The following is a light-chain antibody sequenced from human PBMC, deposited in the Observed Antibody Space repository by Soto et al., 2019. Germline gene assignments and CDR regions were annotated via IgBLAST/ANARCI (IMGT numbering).Light chain of an antibody. V-gene: IGKV3-20*01. CDR1: QSFSNTY. J-gene: IGKJ1*01. CDR2: GAS. CDR3: QQFGNSPWT. Sequence: EIMLTQSPGTLSLSPGERATLSCRASQSFSNTYLVWYQQKPGQAPRLLIYGASSRASGTPDRFSGSGSESDFTLTIDRLEPEDFALYYCQQFGNSPWTFGQGTKVEIK.